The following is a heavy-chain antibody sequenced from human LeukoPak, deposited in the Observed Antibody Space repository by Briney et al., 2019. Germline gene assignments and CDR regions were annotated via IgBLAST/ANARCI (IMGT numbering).Heavy chain of an antibody. CDR2: INSDGSST. CDR3: AKDGSSSWPYYFDY. J-gene: IGHJ4*02. V-gene: IGHV3-74*01. CDR1: GFTFSSYW. Sequence: GGPLRLSCAASGFTFSSYWMHWVRQAPGKGLVWVSRINSDGSSTSYADSVKGRFTISRDNSKNTLYLQMNSLRAEDTAVYYCAKDGSSSWPYYFDYWGQGTLVTVSS. D-gene: IGHD6-13*01.